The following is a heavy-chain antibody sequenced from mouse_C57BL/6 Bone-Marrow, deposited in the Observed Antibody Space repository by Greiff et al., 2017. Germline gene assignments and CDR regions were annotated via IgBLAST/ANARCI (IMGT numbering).Heavy chain of an antibody. CDR1: GFTFSSYA. J-gene: IGHJ2*01. Sequence: DVHLVESGGGLVKPGGSLKLSCAASGFTFSSYAMSWVRQTPEKRLEWVATISDGGSYTYYPDNVKGRFTISRDNAKNNLYLQMSHLKSEDTAMYYCARDQGYYGSDWGQGTTLTVSS. CDR2: ISDGGSYT. V-gene: IGHV5-4*01. D-gene: IGHD1-1*01. CDR3: ARDQGYYGSD.